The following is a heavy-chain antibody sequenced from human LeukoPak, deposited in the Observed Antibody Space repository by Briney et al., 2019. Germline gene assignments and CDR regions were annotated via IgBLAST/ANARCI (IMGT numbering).Heavy chain of an antibody. J-gene: IGHJ4*02. CDR1: GGSISSYY. Sequence: PSETLSLTCTVSGGSISSYYWSWIRQPPGKGLEWIGYISDSGSTNYNSPLESRITISLDTSTNQFSLKLTSLTAADTAVYYCARATTTYYFDSWGQGILVTVSS. D-gene: IGHD4-11*01. CDR3: ARATTTYYFDS. V-gene: IGHV4-59*01. CDR2: ISDSGST.